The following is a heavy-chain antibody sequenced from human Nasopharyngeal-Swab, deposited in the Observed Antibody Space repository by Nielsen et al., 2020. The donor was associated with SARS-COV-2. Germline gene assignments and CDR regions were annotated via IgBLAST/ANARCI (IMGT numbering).Heavy chain of an antibody. CDR3: LRGDSRDV. J-gene: IGHJ3*01. CDR2: TNAAGTYA. Sequence: GESLKISCAASGFTFSSYGMHWVRQAPGKGLVWVASTNAAGTYAHYADSVKGRFTISRENAKNSLYLQMNSLGAEDTAVYYCLRGDSRDVWGQGTMVTVSS. CDR1: GFTFSSYG. V-gene: IGHV3-21*01. D-gene: IGHD6-13*01.